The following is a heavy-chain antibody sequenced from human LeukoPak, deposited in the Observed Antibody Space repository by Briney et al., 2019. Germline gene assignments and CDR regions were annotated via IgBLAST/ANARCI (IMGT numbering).Heavy chain of an antibody. V-gene: IGHV3-11*01. Sequence: GGTLRLSCAASGFTFSDYYVSWIRQAPGKGLEWVSYISSSGSTIYYADSVKGRFTISRDNAKNSLYLQMNSLRAEDTAVYYCATGSYQYYYGSGKGLDVWGKGTTVTISS. J-gene: IGHJ6*04. CDR1: GFTFSDYY. D-gene: IGHD3-10*01. CDR2: ISSSGSTI. CDR3: ATGSYQYYYGSGKGLDV.